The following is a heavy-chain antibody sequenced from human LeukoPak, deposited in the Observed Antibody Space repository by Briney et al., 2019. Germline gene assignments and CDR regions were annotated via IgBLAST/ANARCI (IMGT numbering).Heavy chain of an antibody. Sequence: ASVKVSCKASGYTFTSYDINWVRRATGQGLEWMGWMNPNSGNTGYAQKFQGRVTMTRNTSISTAYMELSSLRSEDTAVYYCARGKIGKGGPRCFDPWGQGTLVTVSS. CDR1: GYTFTSYD. V-gene: IGHV1-8*01. J-gene: IGHJ5*02. D-gene: IGHD3-22*01. CDR3: ARGKIGKGGPRCFDP. CDR2: MNPNSGNT.